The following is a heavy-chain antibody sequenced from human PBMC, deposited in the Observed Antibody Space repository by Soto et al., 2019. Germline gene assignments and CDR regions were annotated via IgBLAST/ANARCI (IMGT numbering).Heavy chain of an antibody. CDR3: ARALPYYGSGPTNHGFDP. Sequence: PSETLSLTCAVSGGSISSGGYSWSWIRQPPGKGLEWIGYIYHSGSTYYNPSLKSRVTISVDRSKNQFSLKLSSVTAADTAVYYCARALPYYGSGPTNHGFDPWGQGTLLTVSS. D-gene: IGHD3-10*01. J-gene: IGHJ5*01. CDR1: GGSISSGGYS. V-gene: IGHV4-30-2*01. CDR2: IYHSGST.